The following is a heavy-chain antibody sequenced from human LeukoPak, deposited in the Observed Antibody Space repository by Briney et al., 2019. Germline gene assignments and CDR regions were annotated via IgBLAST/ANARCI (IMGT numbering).Heavy chain of an antibody. J-gene: IGHJ3*02. CDR3: ARVRMVADAFDI. D-gene: IGHD3-10*01. CDR2: ISAYNGHT. CDR1: GYTFTSYG. Sequence: GASVKVSCKASGYTFTSYGLTWVRQAPGQGLEWMGWISAYNGHTKYPQKLQGRVTMTTDTSTSTAYMELRSLRSDDTAVYYCARVRMVADAFDIWGQGTMVTVSS. V-gene: IGHV1-18*01.